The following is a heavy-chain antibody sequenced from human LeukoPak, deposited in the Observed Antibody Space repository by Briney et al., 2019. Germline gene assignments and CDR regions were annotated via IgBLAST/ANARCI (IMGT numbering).Heavy chain of an antibody. V-gene: IGHV4-59*12. D-gene: IGHD6-19*01. J-gene: IGHJ4*02. CDR2: IYYSGST. CDR3: ARGRPKQWLAQTKYYFDY. CDR1: GGSISSYY. Sequence: SETLSLTCTVSGGSISSYYWSWIRQPPGKGLEWIGYIYYSGSTNYNPSLKSRVTISVDTSKNQVSLKLSSVTAADTAVYYCARGRPKQWLAQTKYYFDYWGQGTLVTVSS.